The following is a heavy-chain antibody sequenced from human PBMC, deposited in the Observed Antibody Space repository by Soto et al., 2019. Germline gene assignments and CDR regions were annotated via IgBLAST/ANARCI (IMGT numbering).Heavy chain of an antibody. J-gene: IGHJ5*02. CDR2: INHSGST. CDR1: GGSFSGYY. CDR3: ARGVVVAATWFDP. V-gene: IGHV4-34*01. D-gene: IGHD2-15*01. Sequence: SETLSLTCAVYGGSFSGYYWSWIRQPPGKGLEWIGEINHSGSTNYNPSLKSRVTISVDTSKNQFSLKLSSVTAADTAVYYCARGVVVAATWFDPWGQGTLVTVS.